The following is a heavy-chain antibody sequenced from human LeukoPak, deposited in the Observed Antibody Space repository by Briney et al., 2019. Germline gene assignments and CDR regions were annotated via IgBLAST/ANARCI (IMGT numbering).Heavy chain of an antibody. Sequence: PGGSLRLSRAASGFTFSSYSMNWVRQAPGKGLEWVSSISSSSYIYYADSVKGRFTISRDNAKNSLYLQMNSLRAEDTAVYYCARHISPGIAAAGMLHYWGQGTLVTVSS. J-gene: IGHJ4*02. CDR1: GFTFSSYS. CDR3: ARHISPGIAAAGMLHY. V-gene: IGHV3-21*01. D-gene: IGHD6-13*01. CDR2: ISSSSYI.